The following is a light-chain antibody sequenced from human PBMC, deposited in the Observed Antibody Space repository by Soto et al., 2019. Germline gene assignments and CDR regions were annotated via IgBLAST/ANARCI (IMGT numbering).Light chain of an antibody. CDR2: GAS. CDR3: QQYSFVPLT. V-gene: IGKV3-20*01. J-gene: IGKJ1*01. CDR1: QSVATNF. Sequence: EIVLTQSPGTLSLSPGERATLSCRASQSVATNFLAWYQRKPGQAPRLLIYGASTRATDIPDRFSGSGSGTDFTLTISRLEPEDFAVYYFQQYSFVPLTFGQGTKVE.